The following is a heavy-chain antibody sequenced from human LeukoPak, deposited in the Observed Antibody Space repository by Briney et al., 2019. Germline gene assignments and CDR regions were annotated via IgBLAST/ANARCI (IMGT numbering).Heavy chain of an antibody. D-gene: IGHD3-10*01. Sequence: SETLSLTCTVSGGSIRSYYWSWIRQPPGKGLEWIGYINYSGRTNYNPSLKSGVTISVDTSKNQVSLKLSSVTAADTAVYYCAREFGGSYYDYWGQGTRVTVSS. V-gene: IGHV4-59*01. J-gene: IGHJ4*02. CDR1: GGSIRSYY. CDR2: INYSGRT. CDR3: AREFGGSYYDY.